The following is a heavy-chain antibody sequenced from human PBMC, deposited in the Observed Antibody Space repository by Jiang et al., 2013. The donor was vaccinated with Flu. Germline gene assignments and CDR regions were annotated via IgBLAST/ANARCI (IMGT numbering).Heavy chain of an antibody. D-gene: IGHD1-1*01. CDR3: AGTTWGYYYYGMDV. Sequence: FQGRVTMTRDTSTSTVYMELSSLRSEDTAVYYCAGTTWGYYYYGMDVWGQGTTVTVSS. V-gene: IGHV1-46*01. J-gene: IGHJ6*02.